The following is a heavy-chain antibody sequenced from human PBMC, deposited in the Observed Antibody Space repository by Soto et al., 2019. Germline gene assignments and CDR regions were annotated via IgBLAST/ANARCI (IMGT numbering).Heavy chain of an antibody. CDR2: IYHSGTT. Sequence: SETLSLTCAVSGDSISSTNWWTWVRQSPGRGLEWIGEIYHSGTTNYSPSLKSRVNIAVDMSTNHLSLTLISVTAADTAVYYCAFPATADFDYWGKGILVTVS. CDR3: AFPATADFDY. D-gene: IGHD6-13*01. CDR1: GDSISSTNW. V-gene: IGHV4-4*02. J-gene: IGHJ4*02.